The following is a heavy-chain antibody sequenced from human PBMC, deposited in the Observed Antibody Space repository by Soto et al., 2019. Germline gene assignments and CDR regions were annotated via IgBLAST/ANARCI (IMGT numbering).Heavy chain of an antibody. J-gene: IGHJ4*01. V-gene: IGHV3-7*01. CDR2: IKLDGSEK. D-gene: IGHD6-19*01. CDR1: GFTFSSYW. Sequence: EVQLVESGGGLVQPGGSLRLSCAASGFTFSSYWMSWVRQAPGKGLEWVANIKLDGSEKYYVDSVKGRFTLSRDNAKNSLQLQMSSLRAEDTAMYCCARVAYSHGWIFDYWGKGTLFTVSS. CDR3: ARVAYSHGWIFDY.